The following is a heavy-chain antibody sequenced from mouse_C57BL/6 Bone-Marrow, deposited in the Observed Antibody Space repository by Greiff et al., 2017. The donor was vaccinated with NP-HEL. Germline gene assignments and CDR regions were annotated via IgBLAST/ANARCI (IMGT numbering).Heavy chain of an antibody. CDR3: ARHGTTVVATYLDY. J-gene: IGHJ2*01. D-gene: IGHD1-1*01. CDR1: GFTFSSYG. Sequence: EVKVVESGGDLVKPGGSLKLSCAASGFTFSSYGMSWVRQTPDKRLEWVATISSGGSYTYYPDSVKGRLTISRDKAKNTLYLQMSSLKSEDTAMYYCARHGTTVVATYLDYWGQGTTLTVSS. CDR2: ISSGGSYT. V-gene: IGHV5-6*01.